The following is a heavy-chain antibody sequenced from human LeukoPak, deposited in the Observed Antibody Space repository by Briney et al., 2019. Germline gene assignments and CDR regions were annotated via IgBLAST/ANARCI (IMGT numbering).Heavy chain of an antibody. CDR2: INPNSGGT. D-gene: IGHD5-12*01. J-gene: IGHJ5*02. Sequence: GASVKVSCKASGYTFTGYYMHWVRQAPGQGLEWMGWINPNSGGTNYAQKFQGRVTMTRDTSISTAYMELSRLRSDDTAVYYCARDGWLRPNWFDPWGQGTLVTVSS. V-gene: IGHV1-2*02. CDR3: ARDGWLRPNWFDP. CDR1: GYTFTGYY.